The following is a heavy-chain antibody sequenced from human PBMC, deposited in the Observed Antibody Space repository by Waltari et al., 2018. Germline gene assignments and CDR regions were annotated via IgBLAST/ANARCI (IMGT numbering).Heavy chain of an antibody. CDR2: AYYSGSA. CDR1: GGPLSSQY. CDR3: ARGGIAAAQHNLLEP. Sequence: QVQLPESGPGLVKPSETLSLTCPVSGGPLSSQYWIWLRQPPGKGLEWIGYAYYSGSAQCNPAPRRRVHDPVDPSKHRLPGALRSVTAADTAVYYCARGGIAAAQHNLLEPWGQGTLVTVPS. D-gene: IGHD6-13*01. V-gene: IGHV4-59*11. J-gene: IGHJ5*02.